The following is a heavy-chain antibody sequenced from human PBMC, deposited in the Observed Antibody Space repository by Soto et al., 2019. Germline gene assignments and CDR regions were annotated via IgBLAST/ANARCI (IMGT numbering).Heavy chain of an antibody. D-gene: IGHD2-15*01. V-gene: IGHV3-33*01. J-gene: IGHJ3*02. CDR1: AFTFSSYG. CDR3: ATIVVVVAADVGAFDI. CDR2: IWYDGSNK. Sequence: QVQLVESGGGVVQPGRSLRLSCAASAFTFSSYGMHWVRQAPGKGLEWVAVIWYDGSNKYYADSVKGRFTISRDNSKKTLYLQMNSLGAEDTAVYYCATIVVVVAADVGAFDIWGQGTMVTVSS.